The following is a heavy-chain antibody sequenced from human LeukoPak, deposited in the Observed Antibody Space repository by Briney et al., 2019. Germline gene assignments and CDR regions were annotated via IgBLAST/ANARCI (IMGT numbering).Heavy chain of an antibody. Sequence: GESLKISCKSSGYSFTAYWIAWVRQMPGEGLEWMGIIYPGDSDTRYSPSFQGQVTISADKSISTAYLQWSSLKASDTAMYYCARSPPDYYDSSGHFLFDYWGQGTLVTVSS. CDR3: ARSPPDYYDSSGHFLFDY. CDR2: IYPGDSDT. V-gene: IGHV5-51*01. J-gene: IGHJ4*02. D-gene: IGHD3-22*01. CDR1: GYSFTAYW.